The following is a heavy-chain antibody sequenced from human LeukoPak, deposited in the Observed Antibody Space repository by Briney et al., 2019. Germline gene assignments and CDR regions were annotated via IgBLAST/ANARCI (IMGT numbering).Heavy chain of an antibody. D-gene: IGHD3-9*01. V-gene: IGHV3-43*02. CDR1: GFTFDDCA. CDR3: IKDIGGPYYDILTGYSLDAFDI. J-gene: IGHJ3*02. CDR2: ITGNGGNT. Sequence: GGSLRLSCAASGFTFDDCAMHWVRQAPGKGLEWVSLITGNGGNTYYADSVKGRFTISRDNSKNSLYLQMNSLTTDDTALYYCIKDIGGPYYDILTGYSLDAFDIWGQGTMVTVSS.